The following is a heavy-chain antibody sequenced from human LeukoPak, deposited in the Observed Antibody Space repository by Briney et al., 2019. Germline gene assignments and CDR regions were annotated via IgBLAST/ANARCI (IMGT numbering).Heavy chain of an antibody. D-gene: IGHD1-14*01. CDR1: GFTFSSYW. CDR2: ISHDGNTK. Sequence: PGGSLRLSCAASGFTFSSYWMHWVRQAPGKGLEWVAIISHDGNTKHYADSVKGRFTISRDNSKDTPYLQMNSLRVEDTAVYYCARDGGNPRGYYHYGMDVWGQGTTVTVSS. V-gene: IGHV3-30-3*01. J-gene: IGHJ6*02. CDR3: ARDGGNPRGYYHYGMDV.